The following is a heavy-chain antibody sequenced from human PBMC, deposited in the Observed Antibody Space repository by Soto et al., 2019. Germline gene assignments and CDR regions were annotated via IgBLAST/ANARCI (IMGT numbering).Heavy chain of an antibody. V-gene: IGHV4-31*03. CDR1: GGSISSGNYY. CDR3: ARDGRHNWGAGGYYYFAMDV. J-gene: IGHJ6*02. CDR2: IYSSGST. D-gene: IGHD1-1*01. Sequence: QVQLQESGPGLVKPSQTLSLTCTVSGGSISSGNYYWTWIRQHPGKGLEWIGHIYSSGSTYYNPSLQSRVGMSLDTSKMQFSLKVNSVTAADTAVYYCARDGRHNWGAGGYYYFAMDVWGQGTTVTVSS.